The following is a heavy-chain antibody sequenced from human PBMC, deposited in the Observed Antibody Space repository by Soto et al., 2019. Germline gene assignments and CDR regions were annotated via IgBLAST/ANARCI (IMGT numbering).Heavy chain of an antibody. Sequence: ASVKVSCEASGYTFTSYAMHWVRQAPGQRLEWMGWINAGNGNTKYSQKFQGRVTITRDTSASTAYMELSSLRSEDTAVYYCARLAVPTLFAPWGQGTLVTVSS. J-gene: IGHJ5*02. CDR1: GYTFTSYA. CDR2: INAGNGNT. D-gene: IGHD3-16*01. V-gene: IGHV1-3*01. CDR3: ARLAVPTLFAP.